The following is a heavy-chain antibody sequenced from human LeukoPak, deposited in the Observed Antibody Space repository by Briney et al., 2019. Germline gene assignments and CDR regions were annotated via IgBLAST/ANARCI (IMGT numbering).Heavy chain of an antibody. J-gene: IGHJ3*02. CDR3: ARGDLYGDYLPDAFDI. CDR1: GGSISSSTHS. CDR2: IYYSGST. V-gene: IGHV4-39*07. Sequence: SETLSLTCSVSGGSISSSTHSWGWIRQPPGKGLEWIGSIYYSGSTYYNPSLKSRVTISVDTSKNQFSLKLSSVTAADTAVYYCARGDLYGDYLPDAFDIWGQGTMVTVSS. D-gene: IGHD4-17*01.